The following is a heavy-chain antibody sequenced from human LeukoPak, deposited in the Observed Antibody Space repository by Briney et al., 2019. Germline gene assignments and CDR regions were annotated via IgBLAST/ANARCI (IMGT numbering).Heavy chain of an antibody. CDR3: ARGGYSSSWYYFGY. D-gene: IGHD6-13*01. V-gene: IGHV3-53*01. CDR1: GFTVSSNY. CDR2: IYSGGST. Sequence: GGSLRLSCAASGFTVSSNYMSWVRQAPGKGLEWVSVIYSGGSTYYADSVKGRFTISRDNSKNTLYLQMNSLRAEDTAVYYCARGGYSSSWYYFGYWGQGTLVTVSP. J-gene: IGHJ4*02.